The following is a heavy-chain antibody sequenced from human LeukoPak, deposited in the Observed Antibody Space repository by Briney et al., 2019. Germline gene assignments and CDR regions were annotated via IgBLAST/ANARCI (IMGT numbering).Heavy chain of an antibody. Sequence: SETLSLTCTVSGGSDSSGGYYWSWIRRPPGKGLEWIGYIYYNGNTNYSPSLKSRVTMSVDTSKNLFSLKVSSVTAADTAVYYCARGRSNYYGMDVWGQGTTVTVSS. D-gene: IGHD1-26*01. CDR3: ARGRSNYYGMDV. J-gene: IGHJ6*02. CDR1: GGSDSSGGYY. V-gene: IGHV4-61*08. CDR2: IYYNGNT.